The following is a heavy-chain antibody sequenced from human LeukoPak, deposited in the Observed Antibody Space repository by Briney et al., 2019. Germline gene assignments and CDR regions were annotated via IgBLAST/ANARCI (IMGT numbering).Heavy chain of an antibody. CDR1: GFTFNSYG. CDR2: IWYDGTKK. V-gene: IGHV3-33*01. CDR3: ARDLFPTTAWNAFDF. D-gene: IGHD4-17*01. J-gene: IGHJ3*01. Sequence: PGGSLRLSCAASGFTFNSYGMHWVRQAPGKGLEWVAVIWYDGTKKFYADSVKGRFTISRDNSKNTLFLQMSSLRAEDTALYYCARDLFPTTAWNAFDFWGQGTLVTVSS.